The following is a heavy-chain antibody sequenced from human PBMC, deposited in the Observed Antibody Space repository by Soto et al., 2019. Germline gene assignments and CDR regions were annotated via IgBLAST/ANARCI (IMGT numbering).Heavy chain of an antibody. CDR1: GGSVSSGSYY. V-gene: IGHV4-61*01. D-gene: IGHD3-10*01. CDR3: ARDLTTYYYGSGSYSPNYYYYGMDV. CDR2: IYYSGST. J-gene: IGHJ6*02. Sequence: PSETLSLTCTVSGGSVSSGSYYWSWIRQPPGKGPEWIGYIYYSGSTNYNPSLKSRVTISVDTSKNQFSLKLSSVTAADTAVYYCARDLTTYYYGSGSYSPNYYYYGMDVWGQGTTVTVSS.